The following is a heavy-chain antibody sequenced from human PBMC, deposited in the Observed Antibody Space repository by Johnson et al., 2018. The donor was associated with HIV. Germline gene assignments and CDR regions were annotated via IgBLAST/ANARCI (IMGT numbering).Heavy chain of an antibody. V-gene: IGHV3-20*04. Sequence: VQLVESGGGLVQPGRSLRLSCAASGFTFDDYGMSWVRQAPGKGLEWVSGIIWNGGNTAYADSVKGRFTISRDNAKNSLYLQLNSLRAEDTAVFYCARACRDGYTCDVYDIWGQGTMVTVSS. CDR2: IIWNGGNT. CDR1: GFTFDDYG. CDR3: ARACRDGYTCDVYDI. J-gene: IGHJ3*02. D-gene: IGHD5-24*01.